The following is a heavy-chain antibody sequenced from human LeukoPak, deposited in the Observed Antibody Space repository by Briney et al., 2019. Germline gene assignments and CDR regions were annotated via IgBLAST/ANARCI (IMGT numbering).Heavy chain of an antibody. CDR3: AHYCGGDCYSFGEYYYGMDV. Sequence: ESGPTLVKPTQTLTLTCTFSGFSLSTSGVGVGWIRQPPGKALEWLALIYWDDDKRYSPSLKSRLTITKDTSKNQVVLTMTNMDPVDTATYYCAHYCGGDCYSFGEYYYGMDVWGQGTTVTVSS. D-gene: IGHD2-21*02. CDR2: IYWDDDK. V-gene: IGHV2-5*02. J-gene: IGHJ6*02. CDR1: GFSLSTSGVG.